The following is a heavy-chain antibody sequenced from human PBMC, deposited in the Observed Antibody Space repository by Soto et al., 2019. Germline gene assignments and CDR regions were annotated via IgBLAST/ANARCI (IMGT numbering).Heavy chain of an antibody. Sequence: SETLSLTCTVSGGSISSYYWSWIRQPPGKGLEWIGEINHSGSTNYNPSLKSRVTISVDTSKNQFSLKLSSVTAADTAVYYCARGDSDYGSGSYYIHWGQGTLVTVSS. J-gene: IGHJ4*02. D-gene: IGHD3-10*01. CDR2: INHSGST. CDR1: GGSISSYY. V-gene: IGHV4-34*01. CDR3: ARGDSDYGSGSYYIH.